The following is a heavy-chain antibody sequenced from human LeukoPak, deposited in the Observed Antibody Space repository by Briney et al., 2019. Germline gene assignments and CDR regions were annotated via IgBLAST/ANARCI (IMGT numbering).Heavy chain of an antibody. D-gene: IGHD7-27*01. CDR1: GGPFSDYY. V-gene: IGHV4-34*01. J-gene: IGHJ4*02. CDR2: INHSGST. Sequence: PSETLSLTCAVYGGPFSDYYGTWIRQTPAKVLEWIGEINHSGSTNYSPSLKTRVTISVDTSKSQFSLKLTSATAADTAEYYCARRTWGSGAGYFDFWGQGTLVTVSS. CDR3: ARRTWGSGAGYFDF.